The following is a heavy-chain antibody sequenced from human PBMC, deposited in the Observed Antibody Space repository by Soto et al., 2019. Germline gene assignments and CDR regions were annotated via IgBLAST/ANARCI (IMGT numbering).Heavy chain of an antibody. CDR1: GYTFTSYA. J-gene: IGHJ4*02. V-gene: IGHV1-3*01. D-gene: IGHD5-12*01. CDR3: ARDRHRYSGYDSFDY. Sequence: ASVKVSCKASGYTFTSYAMHWVRQAPGQRLEWMGWINAGNGNTKYSQKFQGRVTITRDTSASTAYMELSSLRSEDTAVYYCARDRHRYSGYDSFDYWGQGTLVNVSS. CDR2: INAGNGNT.